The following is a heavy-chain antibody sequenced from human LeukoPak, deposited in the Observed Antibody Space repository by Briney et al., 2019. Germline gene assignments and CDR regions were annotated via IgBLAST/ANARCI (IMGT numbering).Heavy chain of an antibody. J-gene: IGHJ4*02. CDR1: GFTFSSYT. V-gene: IGHV3-23*01. D-gene: IGHD2-21*02. CDR2: ISGRGDFT. CDR3: APQGAYCGGDCYCD. Sequence: GGSLRLSCAASGFTFSSYTMSWVRQAPGKGLEWVSTISGRGDFTYFADSVKGRFTISRDNSKNTLYLQMNSLRAEDAAVYYCAPQGAYCGGDCYCDWGQGTLVTVSS.